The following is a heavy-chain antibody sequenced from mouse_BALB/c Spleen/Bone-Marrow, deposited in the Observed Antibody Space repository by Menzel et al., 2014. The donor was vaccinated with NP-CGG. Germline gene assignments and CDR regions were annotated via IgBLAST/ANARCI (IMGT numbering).Heavy chain of an antibody. V-gene: IGHV1S22*01. CDR1: GYTFTSYW. D-gene: IGHD2-2*01. Sequence: GSELVRPGASVKLSCKASGYTFTSYWMHWVKQRPGQGLEWIGNIYPGSGTAKYDEKFKNKATLTVDTSSSTAYMQLSSLTSEDSAVYYCARFDGYDVGFAYWGQGTLVTVS. J-gene: IGHJ3*01. CDR2: IYPGSGTA. CDR3: ARFDGYDVGFAY.